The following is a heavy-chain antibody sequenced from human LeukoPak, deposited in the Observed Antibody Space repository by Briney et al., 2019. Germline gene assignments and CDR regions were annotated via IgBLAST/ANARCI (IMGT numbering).Heavy chain of an antibody. V-gene: IGHV4-59*01. CDR3: ARGRDAYKTAY. J-gene: IGHJ4*02. D-gene: IGHD5-24*01. Sequence: SETLSLTCTVSGGSISSYYWSWIRQPPGKGLEWIGCMYDSGSIDYNPSLKSRVTMSVDMSMNQLSLKLSSVTAADTAVYYCARGRDAYKTAYWGQGTLVTVSS. CDR2: MYDSGSI. CDR1: GGSISSYY.